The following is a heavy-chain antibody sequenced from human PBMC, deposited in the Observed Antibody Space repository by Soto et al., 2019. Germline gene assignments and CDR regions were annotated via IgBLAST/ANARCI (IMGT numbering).Heavy chain of an antibody. V-gene: IGHV6-1*01. D-gene: IGHD1-7*01. CDR2: TYYRSRWYN. Sequence: SQTLSLTCVISGDSVSSNSAAWNWIRQSPSRGLEWLGRTYYRSRWYNDYAVSVRSRITVNADTSKNQFSLHLNSVTPEDTAAYYGAGTSSLQWYYIDVWDKGTKITVSS. CDR1: GDSVSSNSAA. J-gene: IGHJ6*03. CDR3: AGTSSLQWYYIDV.